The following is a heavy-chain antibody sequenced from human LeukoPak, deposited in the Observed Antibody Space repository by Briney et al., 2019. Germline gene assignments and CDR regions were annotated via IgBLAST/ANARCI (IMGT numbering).Heavy chain of an antibody. J-gene: IGHJ4*02. CDR1: GFTFSSYA. CDR2: ISGSGGST. CDR3: AKDTDIVVVVADY. V-gene: IGHV3-23*01. Sequence: GGSLRLSCAASGFTFSSYAMSWVRQAPGKGLEWVSAISGSGGSTYYADSMKGRFTISRDNSKNTLYLQMNSLRAEDTAVYYCAKDTDIVVVVADYWGQGTLVTVSS. D-gene: IGHD2-15*01.